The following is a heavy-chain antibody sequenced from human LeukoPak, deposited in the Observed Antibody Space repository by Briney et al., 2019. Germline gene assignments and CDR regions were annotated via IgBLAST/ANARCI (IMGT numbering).Heavy chain of an antibody. CDR1: GYGLRDLS. CDR2: IDPEDGEI. V-gene: IGHV1-24*01. J-gene: IGHJ4*02. D-gene: IGHD2-21*01. CDR3: TSRLLILLWTNDF. Sequence: ASVKVSCKVSGYGLRDLSMHWVRQTPEKGLERVGGIDPEDGEITYAQKFQGRVTMTEDASTDTAYMELTSLTSEDTAVYFCTSRLLILLWTNDFWGQGTPVTVSS.